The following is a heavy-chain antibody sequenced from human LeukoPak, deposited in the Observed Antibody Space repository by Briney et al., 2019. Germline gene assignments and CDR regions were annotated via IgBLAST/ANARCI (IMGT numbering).Heavy chain of an antibody. J-gene: IGHJ4*02. V-gene: IGHV4-34*01. D-gene: IGHD3-9*01. Sequence: SETLSLTCAVYGGSFSGYYWSWIRQPPGKGLEWIGEINHSGSTNYNPSLKSRVTISVDTSKNQFSLKLSSVTAADTAVYYCARLKTYYDILTGYRPTSYYFDYWGQGTLVTVSS. CDR3: ARLKTYYDILTGYRPTSYYFDY. CDR2: INHSGST. CDR1: GGSFSGYY.